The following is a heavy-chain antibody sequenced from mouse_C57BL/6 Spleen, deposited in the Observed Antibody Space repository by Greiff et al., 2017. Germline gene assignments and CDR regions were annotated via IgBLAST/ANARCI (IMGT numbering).Heavy chain of an antibody. CDR1: GYTFTSYW. Sequence: QVQLQQPGAELVMPGASVKLSCKASGYTFTSYWMPWVKQRPGQGLEWIGEIDPSDSYTNYNQKFKGKSTLTVDKSSSTAYMQLSSLTSEDSAVYYCAVPQLVDYWGQGTTLTVSS. D-gene: IGHD4-1*02. J-gene: IGHJ2*01. V-gene: IGHV1-69*01. CDR2: IDPSDSYT. CDR3: AVPQLVDY.